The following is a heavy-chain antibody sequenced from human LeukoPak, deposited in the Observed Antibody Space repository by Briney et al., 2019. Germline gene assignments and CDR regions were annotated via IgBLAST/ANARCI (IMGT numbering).Heavy chain of an antibody. CDR3: ARIRITVFGVADYYYYMDV. D-gene: IGHD3-3*01. CDR2: INHSGGT. J-gene: IGHJ6*03. Sequence: SETLSLTCAVYGGSFSGYYWSWIRQPPGKGLEWIGEINHSGGTNYNPSLKSRVTISVDTSKNQFSLKLSSVTAADTAVYYCARIRITVFGVADYYYYMDVWGKGTTVTVSS. CDR1: GGSFSGYY. V-gene: IGHV4-34*01.